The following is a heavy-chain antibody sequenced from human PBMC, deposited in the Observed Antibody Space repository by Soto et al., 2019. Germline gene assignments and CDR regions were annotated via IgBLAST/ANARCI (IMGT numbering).Heavy chain of an antibody. D-gene: IGHD3-3*01. CDR3: ARDGSLYDFWRGSYSWFDP. CDR2: INPSGGST. V-gene: IGHV1-46*01. Sequence: QVQLVQSGAEVKKPGASVKVSCKASGYTFTNYYMHWVRQAPGHGLEWMGVINPSGGSTSYAPKLQGRVTITRDTSTSTVYMELSSLRSEDTAVYYCARDGSLYDFWRGSYSWFDPWGKGTLVTVSS. CDR1: GYTFTNYY. J-gene: IGHJ5*02.